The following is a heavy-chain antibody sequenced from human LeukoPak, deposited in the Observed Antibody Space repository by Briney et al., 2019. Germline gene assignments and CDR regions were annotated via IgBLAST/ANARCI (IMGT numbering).Heavy chain of an antibody. D-gene: IGHD2-21*02. J-gene: IGHJ4*02. Sequence: GGSLRLSCAASGLTFRSYWMSWVRQAPGKGLEWVANIKQDGSEKFYVDSVKGRFTISRDNAKNSLYLQMNSLRAEDTAVYYCARGVTDPFDYWGQGTLVTVSS. CDR2: IKQDGSEK. CDR3: ARGVTDPFDY. V-gene: IGHV3-7*01. CDR1: GLTFRSYW.